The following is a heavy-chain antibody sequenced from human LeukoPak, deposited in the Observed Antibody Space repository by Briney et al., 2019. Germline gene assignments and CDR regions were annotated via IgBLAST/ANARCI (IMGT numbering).Heavy chain of an antibody. J-gene: IGHJ6*03. Sequence: GGSLRLSCTASGFTFGDYAMSWFRQAPGKGLEWVGFIRSKAYGGTTEYAASVKGRFTISRDDSKSIAYLQMNSLKTEDTAVYYCTTVTLDYYYYYMDVWGKGTTVTVSS. CDR1: GFTFGDYA. D-gene: IGHD1-14*01. CDR3: TTVTLDYYYYYMDV. V-gene: IGHV3-49*03. CDR2: IRSKAYGGTT.